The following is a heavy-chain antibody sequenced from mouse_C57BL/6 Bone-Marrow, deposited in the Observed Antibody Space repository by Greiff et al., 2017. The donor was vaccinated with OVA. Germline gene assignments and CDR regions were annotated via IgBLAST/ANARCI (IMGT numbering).Heavy chain of an antibody. CDR1: GYTFTSYW. Sequence: QVHVKQSGAELVKPGASVKMSCKASGYTFTSYWITWVKQRPGQGLEWIGDIYPGSGSTNYNEKFKSKATLTVDTSSSTAYMQLSSLTSEDSAVYYCARETGAMDYWGQGTSVTVSS. J-gene: IGHJ4*01. V-gene: IGHV1-55*01. D-gene: IGHD4-1*01. CDR2: IYPGSGST. CDR3: ARETGAMDY.